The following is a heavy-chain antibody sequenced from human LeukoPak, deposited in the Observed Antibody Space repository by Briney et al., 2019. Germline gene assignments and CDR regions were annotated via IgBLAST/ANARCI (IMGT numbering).Heavy chain of an antibody. CDR1: GGSISSYY. CDR3: ARSVALTGTTWYFDL. V-gene: IGHV4-59*08. Sequence: SETLSLTCTVSGGSISSYYWSWIRQPPGKGLEWIGYIYYSGSTNYNPSLKSRVTISVDTSKNQFSLKLSSVTAADTAVYYCARSVALTGTTWYFDLWGRGTLVTVSS. J-gene: IGHJ2*01. D-gene: IGHD4-17*01. CDR2: IYYSGST.